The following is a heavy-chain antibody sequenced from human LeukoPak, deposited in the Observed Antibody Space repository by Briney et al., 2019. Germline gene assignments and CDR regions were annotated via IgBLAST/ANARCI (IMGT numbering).Heavy chain of an antibody. J-gene: IGHJ4*02. CDR2: IYYSGGT. Sequence: SETLSLTCTVSGGSISSSSYYWGWLRQPPWKGLEWIGSIYYSGGTYYNPSLKSRVTISVDTSKNQFSLKLSSVTAADTAVYYCARQEEWELPIDYWGQGTLVTVSS. CDR3: ARQEEWELPIDY. V-gene: IGHV4-39*01. D-gene: IGHD1-26*01. CDR1: GGSISSSSYY.